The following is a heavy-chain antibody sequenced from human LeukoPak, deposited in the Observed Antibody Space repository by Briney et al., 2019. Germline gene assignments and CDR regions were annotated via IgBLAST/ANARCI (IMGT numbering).Heavy chain of an antibody. D-gene: IGHD3-22*01. J-gene: IGHJ4*02. CDR1: GFTLSSYA. Sequence: GGSLRLSCAASGFTLSSYAMSWVRQAPGKGLEWVSGISGSGDNTYYADSVKGRFTISRDNSKNTLYVQVNSLGTEDTAAYYCAKGSYYDSSGSFYFDYWGQGTLVTVSS. CDR2: ISGSGDNT. CDR3: AKGSYYDSSGSFYFDY. V-gene: IGHV3-23*01.